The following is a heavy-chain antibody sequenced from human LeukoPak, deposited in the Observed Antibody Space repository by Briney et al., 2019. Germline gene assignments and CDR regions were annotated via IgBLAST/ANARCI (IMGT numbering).Heavy chain of an antibody. Sequence: GGSLRLSCAVSGFTVSTSYMSWVRQAPGKGLEWVSVIYSGGTTYYADSVKGRFTISRDTSKNTIYLQMNSLRAEDTAVYYCAIEGGGTRGVSFNYWGQGTLVTVSS. CDR2: IYSGGTT. J-gene: IGHJ4*02. D-gene: IGHD2-15*01. CDR1: GFTVSTSY. CDR3: AIEGGGTRGVSFNY. V-gene: IGHV3-66*01.